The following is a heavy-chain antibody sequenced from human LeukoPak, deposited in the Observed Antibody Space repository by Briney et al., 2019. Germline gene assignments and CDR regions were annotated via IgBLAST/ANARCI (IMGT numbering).Heavy chain of an antibody. V-gene: IGHV4-31*03. D-gene: IGHD2-2*02. Sequence: SETLSLTCTVSGGSISSGGYYWSWIRQHPGQGLEWIGYIYYSGSTYYNPSLKSRVTISVDTSKNQFSLKLSSVTAADTAVYYCARVVGYCSSTSCFTPFDYWGQGTLVTVSS. CDR1: GGSISSGGYY. CDR2: IYYSGST. CDR3: ARVVGYCSSTSCFTPFDY. J-gene: IGHJ4*02.